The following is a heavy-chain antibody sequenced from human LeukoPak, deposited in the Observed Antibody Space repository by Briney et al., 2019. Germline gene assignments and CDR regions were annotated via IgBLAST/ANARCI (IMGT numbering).Heavy chain of an antibody. J-gene: IGHJ6*03. CDR2: ISSSGTTI. Sequence: GGSLRLSCAASGFTFSDYYMSWIRQAPGRGLDWVSYISSSGTTIYYADSVKGRFTISRDNSKNTLYLQMNSLRAEDTAVYYCAKDGMGVMRYYYYYMDVWGKGTTVTVSS. CDR3: AKDGMGVMRYYYYYMDV. CDR1: GFTFSDYY. V-gene: IGHV3-11*04. D-gene: IGHD3-16*01.